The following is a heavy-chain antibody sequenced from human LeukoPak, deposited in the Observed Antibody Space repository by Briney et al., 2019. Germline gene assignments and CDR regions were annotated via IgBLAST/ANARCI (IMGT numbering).Heavy chain of an antibody. CDR3: ARDVGDYGDSSWFDP. V-gene: IGHV1-69*01. D-gene: IGHD4-17*01. CDR2: IIPIFGTA. CDR1: GGTFSSYA. Sequence: SVKVSCKASGGTFSSYAISWVRQAPGQGLEWMGGIIPIFGTANYAQKFQGRVTITADESTSTAYMELSSLRSEDTAVYYCARDVGDYGDSSWFDPWGQGALVTVSS. J-gene: IGHJ5*02.